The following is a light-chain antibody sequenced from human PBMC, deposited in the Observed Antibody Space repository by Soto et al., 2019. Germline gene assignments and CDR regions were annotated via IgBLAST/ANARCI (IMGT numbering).Light chain of an antibody. CDR1: QSISRW. J-gene: IGKJ1*01. CDR3: QQYDVYST. CDR2: KAS. Sequence: DIQMTQSPAGLSASVGEGVTITCRASQSISRWLAWYQEKPGKAPKLLIYKASTLQDGVPPRFSGSGFGKEFTLTISSLQPDDCGLYYCQQYDVYSTFGQGTKVDIK. V-gene: IGKV1-5*03.